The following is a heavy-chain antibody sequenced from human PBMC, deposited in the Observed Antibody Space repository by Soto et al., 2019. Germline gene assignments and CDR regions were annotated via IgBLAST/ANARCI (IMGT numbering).Heavy chain of an antibody. V-gene: IGHV4-31*03. D-gene: IGHD3-22*01. CDR3: ARGLTNTERMLLREFDY. Sequence: QVQLQESGPGLVKPSQTLSLTCTVSGGSISSGGYYWSCIRQHPGKGLEWIGYIYYTGSTYYNPCFNRRVTTSVDTSKNQFSLKLSAVTAADTAVYYCARGLTNTERMLLREFDYWGQGTLVTVSS. CDR1: GGSISSGGYY. CDR2: IYYTGST. J-gene: IGHJ4*02.